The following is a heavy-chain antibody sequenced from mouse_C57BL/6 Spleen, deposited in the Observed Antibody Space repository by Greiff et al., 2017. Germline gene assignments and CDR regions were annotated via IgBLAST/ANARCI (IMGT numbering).Heavy chain of an antibody. Sequence: VQLQQSGAELVRPGASVKLSCKASGYTFTDYYINWVKQRPGQGLEWIARIYPGSGNTYYNEKFKGKATLTAEKSSSTAYMQLSSLTSEDSAVYFCARGFITTVVATRYFDVWGTGTTVTVSS. D-gene: IGHD1-1*01. V-gene: IGHV1-76*01. CDR1: GYTFTDYY. J-gene: IGHJ1*03. CDR3: ARGFITTVVATRYFDV. CDR2: IYPGSGNT.